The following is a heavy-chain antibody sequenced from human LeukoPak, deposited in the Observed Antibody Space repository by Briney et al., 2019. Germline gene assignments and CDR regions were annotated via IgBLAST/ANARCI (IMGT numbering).Heavy chain of an antibody. V-gene: IGHV3-21*01. D-gene: IGHD5-12*01. Sequence: GGSLRLSCAASGFTFSSYSMNWVCQAPGKGLEWVSSISSSSSYIYYGDSVKGRFTISRDNAKDSLYLQMNSLRAEDTAVYYCARDYEIYWGQGTLVTVSS. J-gene: IGHJ4*02. CDR2: ISSSSSYI. CDR1: GFTFSSYS. CDR3: ARDYEIY.